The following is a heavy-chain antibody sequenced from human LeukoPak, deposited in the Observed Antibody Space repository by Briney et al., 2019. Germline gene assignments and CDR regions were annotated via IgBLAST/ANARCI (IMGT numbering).Heavy chain of an antibody. J-gene: IGHJ4*02. Sequence: PGGSLRLSCAASGFPFSSYSMNWVRQAPGKGLEWVSSMSSSFSHIYYADSVKGRFTISRDNAKNSLYLHMNSLRAEDTAVYYCARDLVYCSGASCYQRGFDYWGQGSLVTVPS. V-gene: IGHV3-21*01. CDR3: ARDLVYCSGASCYQRGFDY. CDR1: GFPFSSYS. D-gene: IGHD2-15*01. CDR2: MSSSFSHI.